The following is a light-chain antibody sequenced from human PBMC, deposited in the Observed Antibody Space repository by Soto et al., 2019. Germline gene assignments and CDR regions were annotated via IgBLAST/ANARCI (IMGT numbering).Light chain of an antibody. CDR3: RSYTSSSTLVV. J-gene: IGLJ2*01. Sequence: QSALTQPASVSGSPGQSITISCTGTSSDVGGYNYVSWYQQHPGKAPKLMIYDVSNRPSGVSNRFSGSKSGNTAALTITGLQGEDEADYCCRSYTSSSTLVVFGGGTQLTVL. V-gene: IGLV2-14*01. CDR1: SSDVGGYNY. CDR2: DVS.